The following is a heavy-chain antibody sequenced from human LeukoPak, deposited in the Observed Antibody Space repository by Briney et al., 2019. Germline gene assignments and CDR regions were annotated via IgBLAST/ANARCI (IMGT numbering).Heavy chain of an antibody. D-gene: IGHD3-22*01. CDR1: GYSFTSYW. J-gene: IGHJ4*02. CDR3: ARTPDSYYDSSGYYSRPFDY. V-gene: IGHV5-51*01. CDR2: IYPGDSDT. Sequence: GESLKISCKGSGYSFTSYWIGWVRQMPGKGLEWMGIIYPGDSDTRYSPSFQGQVTISADKSISTAYLQWSSLKASDTAMYYCARTPDSYYDSSGYYSRPFDYWGQGTLVTVSS.